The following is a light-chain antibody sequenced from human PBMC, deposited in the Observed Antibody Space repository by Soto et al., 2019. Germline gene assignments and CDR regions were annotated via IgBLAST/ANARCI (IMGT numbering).Light chain of an antibody. V-gene: IGKV3-15*01. CDR1: QSITSN. CDR2: GAS. CDR3: QQYNDWPRT. J-gene: IGKJ1*01. Sequence: EIVLTQSQATLSLAPGERATLSFGASQSITSNLAWYQQKPGQAPRLLMFGASTRATGIPARFSGSGSGTEFTLTISSLQSEDFAVYYCQQYNDWPRTFGQGTKVDIK.